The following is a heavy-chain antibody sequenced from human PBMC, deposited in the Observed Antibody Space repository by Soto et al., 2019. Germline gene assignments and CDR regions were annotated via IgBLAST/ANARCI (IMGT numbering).Heavy chain of an antibody. D-gene: IGHD6-6*01. CDR1: GGSFSGYY. V-gene: IGHV4-34*12. J-gene: IGHJ4*02. Sequence: SETLSLTCAVYGGSFSGYYWNWIRQPPGKGLEWIGEIIHTGSTNYNPSLKSRVTISVDTSKNQFSLKLSSVTAADTAVYYCARAPGRTKPIEFWGQGTLVTVSS. CDR2: IIHTGST. CDR3: ARAPGRTKPIEF.